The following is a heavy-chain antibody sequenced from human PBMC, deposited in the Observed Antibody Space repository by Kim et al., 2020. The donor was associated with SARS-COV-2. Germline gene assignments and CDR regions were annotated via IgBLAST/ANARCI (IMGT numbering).Heavy chain of an antibody. J-gene: IGHJ3*02. CDR3: AKHLGASVTTSFDI. D-gene: IGHD3-16*01. Sequence: ADSVKGRFTISRDSSKNTLFLQMNSLRAEDTAVFYCAKHLGASVTTSFDIWGQGTLVTVSS. V-gene: IGHV3-23*01.